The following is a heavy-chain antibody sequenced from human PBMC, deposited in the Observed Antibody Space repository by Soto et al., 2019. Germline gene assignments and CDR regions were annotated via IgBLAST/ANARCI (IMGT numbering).Heavy chain of an antibody. CDR3: TRWDGRWSGGSCFFDS. J-gene: IGHJ4*02. CDR2: INEDGTKR. CDR1: GFSLTQYW. D-gene: IGHD2-15*01. V-gene: IGHV3-7*01. Sequence: EVQLVESGGGLVQSGGSLRLSCIASGFSLTQYWMSWVRQTPRTGLEWVAKINEDGTKRDYMESVDGRFTISRDNAKNSVSLQMNRLRADDTAVYFCTRWDGRWSGGSCFFDSWGQGTLVTVAS.